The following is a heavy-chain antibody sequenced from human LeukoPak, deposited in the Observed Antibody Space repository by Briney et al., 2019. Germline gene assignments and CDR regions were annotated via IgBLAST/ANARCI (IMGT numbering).Heavy chain of an antibody. D-gene: IGHD1-26*01. V-gene: IGHV3-48*03. J-gene: IGHJ4*02. CDR3: AKDGGTHFDH. CDR2: ISSSGTTI. Sequence: GGSLRLSCAASGFTFSGYEMNWVRQAPGKGLEWVSYISSSGTTISYAQSVKGRFTITRDNAQNSLTLHMNTLRADDTAVYYCAKDGGTHFDHWGQGTLVTVSS. CDR1: GFTFSGYE.